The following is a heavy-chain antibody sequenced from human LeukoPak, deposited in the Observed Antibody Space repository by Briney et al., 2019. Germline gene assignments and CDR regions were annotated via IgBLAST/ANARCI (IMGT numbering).Heavy chain of an antibody. V-gene: IGHV3-11*01. CDR3: AKHNCSGTTCHFDY. J-gene: IGHJ4*02. CDR2: ISPSGTDI. Sequence: GGSLRLSCAVSGFTFSDTYMTWIRQAPGKGLESLSYISPSGTDISYADSVKGRFTISRDNAKNSLYLQMNSLRAEDTAVYYCAKHNCSGTTCHFDYWGQGTLVTVSS. CDR1: GFTFSDTY. D-gene: IGHD2-2*01.